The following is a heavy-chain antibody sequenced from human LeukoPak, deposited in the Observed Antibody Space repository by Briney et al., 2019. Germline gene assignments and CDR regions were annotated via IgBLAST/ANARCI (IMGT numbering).Heavy chain of an antibody. D-gene: IGHD5-24*01. J-gene: IGHJ4*02. CDR2: ISSSGSTI. CDR3: ARDIRRDGYNWGNFDY. CDR1: GFTFSDYY. Sequence: GGSLRLSCAASGFTFSDYYMSWIRQAPGKGLEWVSYISSSGSTIYYADSVKGRFTISRDNAKNSLYLQMNSLRAEDTAVYYCARDIRRDGYNWGNFDYWGQGTLVTVSS. V-gene: IGHV3-11*04.